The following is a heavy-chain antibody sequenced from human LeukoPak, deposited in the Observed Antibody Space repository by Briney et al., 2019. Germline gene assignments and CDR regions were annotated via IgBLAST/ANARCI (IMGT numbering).Heavy chain of an antibody. CDR1: GYTFIAYY. CDR3: ARDYSSSWYRAFDI. Sequence: ASVKVSCKASGYTFIAYYMHWVRQAPGQGLEWMGWINPNSGGTNYAQKFQGRVTMTRDTSISTAYMELSRLRSEDTAVYYCARDYSSSWYRAFDIWGQGTMVTVSS. D-gene: IGHD6-13*01. V-gene: IGHV1-2*02. CDR2: INPNSGGT. J-gene: IGHJ3*02.